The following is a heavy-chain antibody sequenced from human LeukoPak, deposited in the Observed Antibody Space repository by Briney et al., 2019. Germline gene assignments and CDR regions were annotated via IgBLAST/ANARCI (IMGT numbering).Heavy chain of an antibody. D-gene: IGHD5-12*01. CDR2: VSFDGTNY. CDR3: AKSNSGYNYIDF. CDR1: GFTFSNYG. V-gene: IGHV3-33*06. J-gene: IGHJ4*02. Sequence: GGSLRLSCAASGFTFSNYGMHWVRQAPGKGLEWVAGVSFDGTNYYYPDSVKGRFTISGDNSKNALYLQMNSLRAEDTAVHFCAKSNSGYNYIDFWGQGALVTVSS.